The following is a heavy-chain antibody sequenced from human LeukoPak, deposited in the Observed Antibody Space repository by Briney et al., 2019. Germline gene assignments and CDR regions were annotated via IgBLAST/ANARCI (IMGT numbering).Heavy chain of an antibody. CDR3: AREYGAGSAFDY. CDR2: ISAYNGNA. Sequence: ASVKVSCKACGYTFTSYGISWVRQAPGQGLEWMGWISAYNGNANYAQKFQGRVTMTTDTSTSTAYVELGSLRSDGTAVYYCAREYGAGSAFDYWGQGTLVTVSS. D-gene: IGHD3-10*01. J-gene: IGHJ4*02. V-gene: IGHV1-18*01. CDR1: GYTFTSYG.